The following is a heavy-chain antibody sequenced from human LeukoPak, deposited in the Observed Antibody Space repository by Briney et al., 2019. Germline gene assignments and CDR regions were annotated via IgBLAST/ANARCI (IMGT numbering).Heavy chain of an antibody. CDR1: GGSISSSRYH. J-gene: IGHJ4*02. D-gene: IGHD5-18*01. CDR3: ATTYSYTSGGYDY. CDR2: IYYSGTT. V-gene: IGHV4-39*01. Sequence: SETLSLTCTVSGGSISSSRYHWGWIRQPPGKGLEWIGSIYYSGTTFYNPSLKSRVTISVDTSKNQFSLKVSSVTAADTAVYYCATTYSYTSGGYDYWGQGTLVTVS.